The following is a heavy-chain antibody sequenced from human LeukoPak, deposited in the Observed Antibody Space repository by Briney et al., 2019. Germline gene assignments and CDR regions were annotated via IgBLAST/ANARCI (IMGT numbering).Heavy chain of an antibody. CDR1: GGSISSNS. CDR2: LYDSGST. Sequence: SETLSLTCTVSGGSISSNSWSWIRQPPGKGQEWIGYLYDSGSTRYSPSLKRPVTISEDTSKNQFSPKLTSVTAADTAVYYCVRGGWLPTSGFDYWGQGTLVTVSS. CDR3: VRGGWLPTSGFDY. D-gene: IGHD5-24*01. J-gene: IGHJ4*02. V-gene: IGHV4-59*01.